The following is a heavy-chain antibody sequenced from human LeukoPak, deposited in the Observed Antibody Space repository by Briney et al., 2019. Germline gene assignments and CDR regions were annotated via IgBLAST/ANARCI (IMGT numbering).Heavy chain of an antibody. CDR2: INTDGSST. CDR1: GFTFSSYW. CDR3: ARQKLLGYCSSTSCYPKGDYWYFDL. J-gene: IGHJ2*01. D-gene: IGHD2-2*01. Sequence: GGSLRLSCAASGFTFSSYWMHWVRQAPGKGLVWVSRINTDGSSTSYADSVKGRFTISRDNAKNTLYLQMNSLRAEDTAVYYCARQKLLGYCSSTSCYPKGDYWYFDLWGRGTLVTVSS. V-gene: IGHV3-74*01.